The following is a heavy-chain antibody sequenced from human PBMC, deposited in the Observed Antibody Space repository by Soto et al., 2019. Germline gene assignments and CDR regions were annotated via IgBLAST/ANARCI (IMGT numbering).Heavy chain of an antibody. J-gene: IGHJ5*02. Sequence: ASVKVSCKSSGYSFTGYYMHWVRQAPGQGLEGMGWINPNSGGTNYAQKFQGRVTMTRDTSISTAYMELSRLRSDDTAVYYGARDGTRPLSLGGSIHTKKNWFDPWGQGTLVTVSS. CDR3: ARDGTRPLSLGGSIHTKKNWFDP. V-gene: IGHV1-2*02. D-gene: IGHD2-2*01. CDR2: INPNSGGT. CDR1: GYSFTGYY.